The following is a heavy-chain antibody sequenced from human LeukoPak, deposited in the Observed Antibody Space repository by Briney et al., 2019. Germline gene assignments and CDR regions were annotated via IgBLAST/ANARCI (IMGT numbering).Heavy chain of an antibody. V-gene: IGHV4-59*01. CDR2: VHYSGTA. Sequence: PSETLSLTCTVSDGSITNYDRSWVRQPPGKGLEFIGHVHYSGTANYNPSLRRRATILIDSSKKHFFRKMKAVTAADAAVYCWGRGYGDFRVEGRYFPSWGQGTLVTVSS. CDR3: GRGYGDFRVEGRYFPS. CDR1: DGSITNYD. D-gene: IGHD4-17*01. J-gene: IGHJ5*01.